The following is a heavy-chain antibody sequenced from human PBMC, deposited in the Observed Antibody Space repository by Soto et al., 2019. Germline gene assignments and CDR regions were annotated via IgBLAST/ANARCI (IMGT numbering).Heavy chain of an antibody. V-gene: IGHV1-8*01. Sequence: QVQLAQSGAEVKKPGASVKVSCKASGYSFTSYDIYWVRQATGQGLESMGWMQPNSGNTGYAQKFQGTVAMTRDTSISTAYMELSSLRSDDTAVYYCARGNSAVGTFDIWGQGTMVTVSS. CDR1: GYSFTSYD. J-gene: IGHJ3*02. CDR3: ARGNSAVGTFDI. D-gene: IGHD1-26*01. CDR2: MQPNSGNT.